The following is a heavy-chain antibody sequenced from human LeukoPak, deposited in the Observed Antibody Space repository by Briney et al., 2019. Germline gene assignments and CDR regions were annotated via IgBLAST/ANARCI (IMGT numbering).Heavy chain of an antibody. Sequence: KPGGSLRLSCAATGFNFGVYNMNWVRQAPGKGLEWVSSISSRSSYMDYTDSVRGRFTVSRDNAQDTLYLQTTGLRVEDTAVYYCARESNFADSFDIWGQGTMVTVSS. CDR2: ISSRSSYM. CDR1: GFNFGVYN. D-gene: IGHD2/OR15-2a*01. J-gene: IGHJ3*02. CDR3: ARESNFADSFDI. V-gene: IGHV3-21*01.